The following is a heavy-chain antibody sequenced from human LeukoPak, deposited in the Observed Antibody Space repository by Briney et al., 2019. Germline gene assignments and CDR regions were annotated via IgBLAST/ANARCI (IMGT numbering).Heavy chain of an antibody. J-gene: IGHJ4*02. Sequence: GESLKISCEGSGYSFTSSWIGWVRQMPGKGLEWMGIIYPGDSDIRYSPSFQGQVTISADKSITTASLQWSRLKASDTAIYYCARGLYCSGGSCRFDYWGQGTLVTVSS. V-gene: IGHV5-51*01. CDR1: GYSFTSSW. D-gene: IGHD2-15*01. CDR3: ARGLYCSGGSCRFDY. CDR2: IYPGDSDI.